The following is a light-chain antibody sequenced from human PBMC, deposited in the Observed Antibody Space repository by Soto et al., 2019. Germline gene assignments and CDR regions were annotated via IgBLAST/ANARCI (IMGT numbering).Light chain of an antibody. V-gene: IGLV2-8*01. CDR3: SSYAGSNNLYV. CDR2: EVS. J-gene: IGLJ1*01. CDR1: SSDIGVYNY. Sequence: QSALTQPPSASGSPGQSFTISCTGTSSDIGVYNYVSWYQQHPGKAPKLMIYEVSKRPSGVPDRFSGSKSGNTASLTVSGLQAEDEADYYCSSYAGSNNLYVFGTGTKVTVL.